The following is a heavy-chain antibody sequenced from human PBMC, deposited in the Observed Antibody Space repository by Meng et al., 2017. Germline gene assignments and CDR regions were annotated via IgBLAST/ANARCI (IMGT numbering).Heavy chain of an antibody. D-gene: IGHD3-22*01. CDR3: ASGGESGGSGYYYFDY. CDR2: IIPIFGTA. J-gene: IGHJ4*02. V-gene: IGHV1-69*05. CDR1: GCTFRSYA. Sequence: SSVKVSCKASGCTFRSYAISWVRQAPGQGREWVGGIIPIFGTANYAQKLQGRVTITTDESTSTAYMELSSLRSEDTAVYYCASGGESGGSGYYYFDYWGQGTLVTVSS.